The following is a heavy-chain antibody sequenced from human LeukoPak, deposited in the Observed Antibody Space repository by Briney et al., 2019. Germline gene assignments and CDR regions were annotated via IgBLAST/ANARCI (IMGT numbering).Heavy chain of an antibody. V-gene: IGHV1-8*02. J-gene: IGHJ4*02. Sequence: GASVKVSCKASGYTFSDYYIHWVRQAPGQGLEWMGWINPNSGNTGYAQKFQGRVTMTRNTSISTAYMELSSLRSEDTAVYYCARGLQPAHYYDSSGYGYWGQGTLVTVSS. CDR1: GYTFSDYY. D-gene: IGHD3-22*01. CDR2: INPNSGNT. CDR3: ARGLQPAHYYDSSGYGY.